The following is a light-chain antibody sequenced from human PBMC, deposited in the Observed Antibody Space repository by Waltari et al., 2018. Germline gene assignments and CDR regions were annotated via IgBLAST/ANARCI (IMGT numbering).Light chain of an antibody. CDR2: DVS. Sequence: QSALTQPASVSGSPGQSITISCTGTSNDVGGYDYVSWYQQNPDKAPKFVIFDVSNRPSGVSRRFSASKSGNTASLTISGLQAEDEAVYYCNSYSSTTTLVFGGGTKVTVL. V-gene: IGLV2-14*03. CDR1: SNDVGGYDY. CDR3: NSYSSTTTLV. J-gene: IGLJ2*01.